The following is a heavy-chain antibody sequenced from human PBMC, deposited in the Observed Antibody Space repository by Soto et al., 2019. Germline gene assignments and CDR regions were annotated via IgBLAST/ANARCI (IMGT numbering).Heavy chain of an antibody. CDR1: GYNCINCS. V-gene: IGHV5-10-1*01. Sequence: GESLNSAGQGYGYNCINCSISWVRQMPGKGREWVGKIDPSDSYTTYSPSFQGLVIMSVDKSISTAYLQWRSLKASDTAIYYCARKYCHAPNLCWVYIGSFGHWVGGTPVPVSS. J-gene: IGHJ5*02. CDR3: ARKYCHAPNLCWVYIGSFGH. D-gene: IGHD2-15*01. CDR2: IDPSDSYT.